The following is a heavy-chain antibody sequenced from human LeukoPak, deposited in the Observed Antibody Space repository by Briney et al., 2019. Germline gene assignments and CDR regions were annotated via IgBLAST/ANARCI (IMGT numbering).Heavy chain of an antibody. CDR2: MNPNSGNT. Sequence: ASVKVSCKASGYTFTSYDINWVRQATGQGLEWMGWMNPNSGNTGYAQKFQGRVTITRNTSISTAYMELSSLRSEDTAVYYCARRDSSGWYLDYWGQGTLVTVSS. J-gene: IGHJ4*02. CDR3: ARRDSSGWYLDY. CDR1: GYTFTSYD. D-gene: IGHD6-19*01. V-gene: IGHV1-8*03.